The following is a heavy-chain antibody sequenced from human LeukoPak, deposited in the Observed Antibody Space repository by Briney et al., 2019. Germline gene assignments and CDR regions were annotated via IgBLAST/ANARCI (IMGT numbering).Heavy chain of an antibody. Sequence: GGSLRLSCAASGFTFSSYAMHWVRQAPGKGLEWVAVISYDGSNKYYADSVKGRFTISRDNSKNTLYLQMNSLRAEDTAVYHCARDLTSSSFGYWGQGTLVTVSS. CDR1: GFTFSSYA. CDR2: ISYDGSNK. J-gene: IGHJ4*02. D-gene: IGHD6-6*01. V-gene: IGHV3-30-3*01. CDR3: ARDLTSSSFGY.